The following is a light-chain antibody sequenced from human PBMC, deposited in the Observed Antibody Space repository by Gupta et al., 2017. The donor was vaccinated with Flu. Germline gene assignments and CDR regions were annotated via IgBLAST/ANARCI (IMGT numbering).Light chain of an antibody. Sequence: GTPGVPASICCRLSWSVMQSDGNSYFGWFLQKTGQSPQLLIYLGSNRASGVPDRFSGSGSGTDFTLKISRVEAEDVGMYYCMQALQTPLTFGQGTRLEIK. CDR1: WSVMQSDGNSY. CDR2: LGS. V-gene: IGKV2-28*01. CDR3: MQALQTPLT. J-gene: IGKJ5*01.